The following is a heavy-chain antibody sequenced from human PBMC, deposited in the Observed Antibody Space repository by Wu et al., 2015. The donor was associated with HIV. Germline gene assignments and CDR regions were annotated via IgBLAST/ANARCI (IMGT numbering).Heavy chain of an antibody. J-gene: IGHJ4*02. D-gene: IGHD4-17*01. V-gene: IGHV1-2*02. CDR3: ARANIPHDYGDYGVIF. CDR1: GYTFTGYY. CDR2: INPNSGGT. Sequence: QVYLVQSGAEVKMPGSSVKVSCKASGYTFTGYYMHWVRQAPGQGLEWMGWINPNSGGTNYAQKFQGRVTMTRDTSISTAYMELSRLRSDDTAVYYCARANIPHDYGDYGVIFWGQGTLVTVSS.